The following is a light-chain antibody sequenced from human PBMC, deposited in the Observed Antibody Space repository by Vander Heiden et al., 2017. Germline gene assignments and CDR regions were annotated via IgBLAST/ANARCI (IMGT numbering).Light chain of an antibody. V-gene: IGKV1-5*03. CDR3: QQDGRFYT. CDR1: ESISSW. CDR2: KAS. Sequence: DIQMTQSPSTLSASVGDRVTITCRASESISSWLGWYQQKPGKAPKLLMYKASNLETAVPSRFRGSGSGTEFTLTISSLRPDDFATYYCQQDGRFYTFGQGTKVEIK. J-gene: IGKJ1*01.